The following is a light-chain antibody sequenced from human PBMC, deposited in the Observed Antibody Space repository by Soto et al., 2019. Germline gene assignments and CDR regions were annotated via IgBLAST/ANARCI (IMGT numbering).Light chain of an antibody. V-gene: IGKV1-5*03. Sequence: DIQMTQSPSTLSASVGDRVTMTCRASQSISSWLAWYQQKPGKAPKLLIYKASSLESGVPSRFSGSGSGTEFTLTISSLQPDDFATYYYQQYNSLWTFGQGTKVEIK. CDR3: QQYNSLWT. CDR2: KAS. J-gene: IGKJ1*01. CDR1: QSISSW.